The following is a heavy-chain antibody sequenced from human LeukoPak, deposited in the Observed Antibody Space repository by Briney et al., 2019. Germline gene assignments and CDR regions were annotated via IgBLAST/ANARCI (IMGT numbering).Heavy chain of an antibody. Sequence: GGSLRLSCAASGFTFSSYSMNWVRQAPGKGLEWVSYISSSSSTIYYADSVKGRFTISRDNAKNSLYLQMNSLRTEDAAVYFCAKAPVTSCRGAYCYPFDSWGQGTLVTVSS. J-gene: IGHJ4*02. D-gene: IGHD2-21*01. CDR1: GFTFSSYS. CDR3: AKAPVTSCRGAYCYPFDS. V-gene: IGHV3-48*01. CDR2: ISSSSSTI.